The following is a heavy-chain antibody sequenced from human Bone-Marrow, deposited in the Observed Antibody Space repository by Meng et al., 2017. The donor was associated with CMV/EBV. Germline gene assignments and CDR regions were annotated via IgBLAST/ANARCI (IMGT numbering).Heavy chain of an antibody. CDR2: IKSKTDGGTT. Sequence: GESLKISCAASGFTFSNAWMSWVRQAPGKGLEWVGLIKSKTDGGTTDYAAPVKGRFTISRDDSKNTLYLQMNSLKTEDTAVYYCHSYCGGDCYSYYFDYWGQGTLVTVS. CDR1: GFTFSNAW. CDR3: HSYCGGDCYSYYFDY. V-gene: IGHV3-15*01. J-gene: IGHJ4*02. D-gene: IGHD2-21*01.